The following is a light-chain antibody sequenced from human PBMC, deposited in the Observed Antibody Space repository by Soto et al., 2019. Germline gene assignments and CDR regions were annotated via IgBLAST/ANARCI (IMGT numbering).Light chain of an antibody. Sequence: QSVLTQPPSVSAAPGQKVTISCSGSSSNIGNNYVSWYQQLPGTASKLLIYENNKRPSGIPDRFSGSKSGTSATLGITGLQTGDEADYYCGTWDSSLSAWVFGGGTKLTVL. J-gene: IGLJ3*02. V-gene: IGLV1-51*02. CDR1: SSNIGNNY. CDR3: GTWDSSLSAWV. CDR2: ENN.